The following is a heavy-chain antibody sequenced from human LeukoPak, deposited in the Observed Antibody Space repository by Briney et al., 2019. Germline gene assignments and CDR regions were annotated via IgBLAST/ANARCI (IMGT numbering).Heavy chain of an antibody. CDR2: ISSSSSHI. Sequence: GGSLRLSCAASGFTFSSYSMNWVRQAPGKGLEWVSSISSSSSHIYYADSVKGRFTISRDNAKNSLYLQMNSLRAEDTAVYYCATQLGYKGNYWGQGTLVTVSS. D-gene: IGHD1-14*01. J-gene: IGHJ4*02. CDR3: ATQLGYKGNY. CDR1: GFTFSSYS. V-gene: IGHV3-21*01.